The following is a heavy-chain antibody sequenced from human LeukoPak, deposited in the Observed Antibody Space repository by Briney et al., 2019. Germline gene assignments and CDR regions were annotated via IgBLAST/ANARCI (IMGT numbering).Heavy chain of an antibody. D-gene: IGHD3-10*01. J-gene: IGHJ4*02. CDR1: GFAFSDSY. CDR3: ARSSFGDYVNY. CDR2: ISTSATTI. V-gene: IGHV3-11*01. Sequence: PGGSLRLSCAASGFAFSDSYMSWIRQAPGKGLEWVSYISTSATTIYYAVSVKGRFTISRDNAKNSLYLQMNSLRAEDTALYYCARSSFGDYVNYWGQGTLVTVSS.